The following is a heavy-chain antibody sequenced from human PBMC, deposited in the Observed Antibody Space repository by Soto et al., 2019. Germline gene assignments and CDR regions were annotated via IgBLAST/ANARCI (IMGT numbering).Heavy chain of an antibody. Sequence: SETLSLSCTLSGGSIGTYYWTWIRQPPGKGLEWIGYIYYSGRTNYNPSLKSRVTISLDTSKNQFSLRLSSVTAADTAVYYCARLVEKWFAPWGQGTLVTVSS. CDR2: IYYSGRT. CDR1: GGSIGTYY. J-gene: IGHJ5*02. V-gene: IGHV4-59*08. CDR3: ARLVEKWFAP.